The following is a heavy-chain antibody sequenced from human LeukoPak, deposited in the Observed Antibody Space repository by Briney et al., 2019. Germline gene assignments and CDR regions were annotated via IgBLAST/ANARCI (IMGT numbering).Heavy chain of an antibody. CDR2: IRYDGSNK. CDR3: AKGRLHNPNFDP. J-gene: IGHJ5*02. V-gene: IGHV3-30*02. Sequence: VGSLRLSRAASGFTFSSYGMTTVRQAPGPQLKGVAFIRYDGSNKYYADSVKGLFTISRDNSKNTLYLQMNSLRAEDTAVYYCAKGRLHNPNFDPWGQGALVTVSS. D-gene: IGHD1-1*01. CDR1: GFTFSSYG.